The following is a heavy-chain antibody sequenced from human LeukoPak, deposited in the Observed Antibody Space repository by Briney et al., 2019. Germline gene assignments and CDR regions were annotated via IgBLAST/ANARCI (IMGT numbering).Heavy chain of an antibody. CDR1: GGSISSSSYY. J-gene: IGHJ4*02. Sequence: PSETLSLTCTVSGGSISSSSYYWGWIRQPPGKGLEWIGSIYHSGSTYYNPSLKSRVTISVDTSKNQFSLKLSSVTAADTAVYYCARVWPMTTVTGPVDYWGQGTLVTVSS. V-gene: IGHV4-39*07. D-gene: IGHD4-17*01. CDR2: IYHSGST. CDR3: ARVWPMTTVTGPVDY.